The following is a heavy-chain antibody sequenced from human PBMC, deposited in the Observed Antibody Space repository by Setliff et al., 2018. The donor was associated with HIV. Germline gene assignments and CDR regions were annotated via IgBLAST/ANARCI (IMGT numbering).Heavy chain of an antibody. D-gene: IGHD3-10*01. Sequence: PSETLSLTCTVSGDSISSYYWNWIRQPPGKALEWIGYIYYSGSTNYNPSLKSRVTISLDTSKNQFSLRLTSVTAADTAVYYCARGPSDYPKGWFDPWGQGTLVTVSS. J-gene: IGHJ5*02. CDR2: IYYSGST. V-gene: IGHV4-59*01. CDR3: ARGPSDYPKGWFDP. CDR1: GDSISSYY.